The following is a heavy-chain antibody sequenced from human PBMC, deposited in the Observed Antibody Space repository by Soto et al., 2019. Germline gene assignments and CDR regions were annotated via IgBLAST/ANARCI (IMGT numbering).Heavy chain of an antibody. J-gene: IGHJ6*02. CDR3: ARGSTIYGLDV. CDR1: GDSFNNDDYS. CDR2: ISHSGKT. V-gene: IGHV4-30-4*01. Sequence: PSETLSLTCTVSGDSFNNDDYSWTWIRQLPGKGLEWIGYISHSGKTFSNPSLRSLLTMSVDMTKKHFSLKLRSVTAADTAVYYCARGSTIYGLDVWGQGTTVTVSS.